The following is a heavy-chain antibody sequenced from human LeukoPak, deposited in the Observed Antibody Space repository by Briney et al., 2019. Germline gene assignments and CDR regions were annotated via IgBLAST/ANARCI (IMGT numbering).Heavy chain of an antibody. V-gene: IGHV4-59*01. CDR2: SHYTGNT. CDR1: GGSISSSY. Sequence: SETLSLTCIVSGGSISSSYWSWIRRSPGEGLEWIGYSHYTGNTNYNPSLKSRVTISVDTSKNQFSLRLSSVTAADSAVFYCARGSRGYGSPWDYWGQGILVTVSS. J-gene: IGHJ4*02. CDR3: ARGSRGYGSPWDY. D-gene: IGHD2-15*01.